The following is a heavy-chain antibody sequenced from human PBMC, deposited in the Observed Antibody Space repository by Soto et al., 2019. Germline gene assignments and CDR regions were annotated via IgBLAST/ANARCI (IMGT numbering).Heavy chain of an antibody. D-gene: IGHD3-22*01. CDR1: GFTFSSYG. CDR3: ASVPYYYDSSGYYPDV. CDR2: IWYDGSNK. J-gene: IGHJ6*02. V-gene: IGHV3-33*01. Sequence: GGSLRLSCAASGFTFSSYGMHWVRQAPGKGLEWVAVIWYDGSNKYYADSVKGRFTISRDNSKNTLYLQMNSLRAEDTAVYYCASVPYYYDSSGYYPDVWGQGTPVTVYS.